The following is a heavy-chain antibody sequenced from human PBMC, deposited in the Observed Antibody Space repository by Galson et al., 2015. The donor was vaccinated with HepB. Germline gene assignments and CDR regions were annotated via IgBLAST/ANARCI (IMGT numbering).Heavy chain of an antibody. J-gene: IGHJ4*02. D-gene: IGHD3-22*01. CDR3: AKGGVNYYESSGYYYTY. CDR2: MTSSGSST. CDR1: GFTFSNYA. Sequence: SLRLSCAASGFTFSNYAMSWVRQAPGRGLEWVSAMTSSGSSTYYADSVKGRFTISRDNSKNTLYLQMNSLRAEDTAVYYCAKGGVNYYESSGYYYTYWGQGTLVTVSS. V-gene: IGHV3-23*01.